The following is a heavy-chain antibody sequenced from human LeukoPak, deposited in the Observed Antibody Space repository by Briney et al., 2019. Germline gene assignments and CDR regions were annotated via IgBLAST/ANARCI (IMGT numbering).Heavy chain of an antibody. D-gene: IGHD3-10*01. CDR2: ISGSGGST. V-gene: IGHV3-23*01. CDR1: GFTFSSYG. J-gene: IGHJ4*02. Sequence: GGTLRLSCAASGFTFSSYGMSWVRQAPGKGLEWVSAISGSGGSTYYADSVKGRFTISRDNSKNTLYLQMNSLRAEDTAIYYSAKGVLPTGFDYWGQGTLVTVSS. CDR3: AKGVLPTGFDY.